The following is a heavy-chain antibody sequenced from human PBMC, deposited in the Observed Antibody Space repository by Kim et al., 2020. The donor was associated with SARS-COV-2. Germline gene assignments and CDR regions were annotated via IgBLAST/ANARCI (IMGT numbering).Heavy chain of an antibody. CDR2: IYPGDSDT. CDR1: GYSFTSYW. Sequence: GESLKISCKGSGYSFTSYWIGWVRQMPGKGLEWMGIIYPGDSDTRYSPSFQGQVTISADKSISTAYLQWSSLKASDTAMYYCARLGYDSSGYAGRYFDYWGQGSLVTVSS. CDR3: ARLGYDSSGYAGRYFDY. J-gene: IGHJ4*02. D-gene: IGHD3-22*01. V-gene: IGHV5-51*01.